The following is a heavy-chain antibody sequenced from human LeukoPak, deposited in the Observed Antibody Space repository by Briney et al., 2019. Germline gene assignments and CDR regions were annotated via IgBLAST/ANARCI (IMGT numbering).Heavy chain of an antibody. J-gene: IGHJ4*02. D-gene: IGHD2-2*02. Sequence: PSETLSLTCNVSGGSISSSSYYWGWIRQPPGAGLEWIGNIYYSGSTYYNPSLKSRVTISVDTSKNQFSLKLSFVTAADTAVYYCARTKSYTSFDYWGQGTLVTVSS. CDR1: GGSISSSSYY. CDR2: IYYSGST. V-gene: IGHV4-39*01. CDR3: ARTKSYTSFDY.